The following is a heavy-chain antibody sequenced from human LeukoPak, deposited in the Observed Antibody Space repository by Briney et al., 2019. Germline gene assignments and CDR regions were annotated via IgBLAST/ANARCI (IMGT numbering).Heavy chain of an antibody. V-gene: IGHV3-23*01. CDR2: ISGSGGST. CDR1: GFTFSSYG. Sequence: GGSLRLSCAASGFTFSSYGMSWVRQAPGKGLEWVSAISGSGGSTYYADSVKGRFTISRDNGKNLLYLQMNSLRAEDTAVYYCVAGNGWLGDYWGQGNLVTVSS. CDR3: VAGNGWLGDY. J-gene: IGHJ4*02. D-gene: IGHD6-19*01.